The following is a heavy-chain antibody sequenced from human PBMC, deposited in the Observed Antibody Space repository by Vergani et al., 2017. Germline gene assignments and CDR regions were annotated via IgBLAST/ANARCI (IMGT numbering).Heavy chain of an antibody. CDR1: GFPFSDYG. CDR3: ARKWLTNEDVDF. V-gene: IGHV3-23*01. CDR2: ISASGTST. J-gene: IGHJ4*02. Sequence: EVVLLESGGGLVQPGESLRLSCAASGFPFSDYGMTWVRQAPGRGLEWVSTISASGTSTFFANSVKGRFIISRDNSKNTVYLQMSGLRGEDTAMYYCARKWLTNEDVDFWGQGTLVTVSS. D-gene: IGHD5-12*01.